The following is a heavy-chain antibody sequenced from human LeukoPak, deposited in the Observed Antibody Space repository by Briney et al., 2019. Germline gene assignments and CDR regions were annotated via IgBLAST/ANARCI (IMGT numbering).Heavy chain of an antibody. V-gene: IGHV3-74*03. CDR1: GFTISNYW. J-gene: IGHJ5*02. CDR2: IHPDGSIT. D-gene: IGHD5-12*01. Sequence: GGSLRLSCVGSGFTISNYWMHWVRQAPETGLVWVSRIHPDGSITTYADSVKGRFTISRDNAKNTLYLQMNSLRAEDTAVYYCAPQQTYSPYNWFDPWGQGTLVTVSS. CDR3: APQQTYSPYNWFDP.